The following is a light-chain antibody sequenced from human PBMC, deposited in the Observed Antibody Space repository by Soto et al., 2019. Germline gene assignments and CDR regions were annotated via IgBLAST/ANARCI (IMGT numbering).Light chain of an antibody. V-gene: IGKV3-15*01. CDR3: QQYNSWPPIT. CDR1: QSVFSS. CDR2: GAA. J-gene: IGKJ5*01. Sequence: EIVMTQSPDTLSVSPGERATLSCRASQSVFSSLAWYQQKPGQAPRLLIYGAATRATGIPARFSGSGSGTEFTLTISSLQSEDFAVYYCQQYNSWPPITFGQGTRLEIK.